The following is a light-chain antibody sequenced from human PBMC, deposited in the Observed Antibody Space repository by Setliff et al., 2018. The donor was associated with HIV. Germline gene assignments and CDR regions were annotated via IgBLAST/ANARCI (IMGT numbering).Light chain of an antibody. CDR1: SSDVGLYNY. Sequence: QSVLPQPASVSGSPGQSITISCTGTSSDVGLYNYVSWYQQHPGKAPKLIIYDVKNRPSGVSNRISGSKSGNTASLTISGLQAEDEADYFCCSYASRSTLVLFGGGTKVTVL. CDR3: CSYASRSTLVL. CDR2: DVK. V-gene: IGLV2-14*03. J-gene: IGLJ2*01.